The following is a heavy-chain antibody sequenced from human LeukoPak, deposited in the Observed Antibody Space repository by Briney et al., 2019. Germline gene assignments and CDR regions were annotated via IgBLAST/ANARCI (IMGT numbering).Heavy chain of an antibody. V-gene: IGHV1-46*01. Sequence: ASVKVSCKASGYTFTSYYMHWVRQAPGQGLEWMGIINPSGGSTSYAQKFQGRVTMTRDTSTSTAYMELSSLGSEDTAVYYCAREWDYDSSGYSFDAFDIWGQGTMVTVSS. CDR3: AREWDYDSSGYSFDAFDI. D-gene: IGHD3-22*01. CDR2: INPSGGST. CDR1: GYTFTSYY. J-gene: IGHJ3*02.